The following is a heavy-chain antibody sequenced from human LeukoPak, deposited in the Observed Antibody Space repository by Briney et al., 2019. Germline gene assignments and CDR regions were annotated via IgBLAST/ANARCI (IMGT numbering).Heavy chain of an antibody. J-gene: IGHJ6*02. Sequence: GGSLRLSCAASGFTFSSYAMSWVRQAPGKGLEWVSTISGSGDSTYYADSVKGRFTSSRDNSNNTLYVQMNSLRVEDTAVYYCAKSGGLSGSGRLAMDVWGQGTTVTVSS. CDR3: AKSGGLSGSGRLAMDV. CDR1: GFTFSSYA. V-gene: IGHV3-23*01. D-gene: IGHD3-10*01. CDR2: ISGSGDST.